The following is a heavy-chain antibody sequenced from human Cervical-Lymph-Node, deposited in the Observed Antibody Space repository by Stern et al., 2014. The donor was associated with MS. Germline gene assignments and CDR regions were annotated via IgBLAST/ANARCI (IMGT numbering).Heavy chain of an antibody. CDR1: GLTFSTSV. V-gene: IGHV3-33*01. D-gene: IGHD2/OR15-2a*01. J-gene: IGHJ3*02. Sequence: VPLVESGGGVVQPGRSLRLSCVASGLTFSTSVMHWVRQAPGKGLEWLAFVWNDGSKEHFTESVKGRFSTSRDTAKNTLHLQMSSLRAEDTAVYFCATSTASDAFDIWGQGTLVTVSS. CDR3: ATSTASDAFDI. CDR2: VWNDGSKE.